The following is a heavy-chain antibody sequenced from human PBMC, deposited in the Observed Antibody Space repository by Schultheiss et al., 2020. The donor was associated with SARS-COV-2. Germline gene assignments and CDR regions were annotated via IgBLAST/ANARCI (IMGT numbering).Heavy chain of an antibody. CDR1: GGSFSGYY. V-gene: IGHV4-59*12. CDR3: ARRTRLSHFDY. Sequence: SETLSLTCAVYGGSFSGYYWSWIRQPPGKGLEWIGYIYYSGSTNYNPSLKSRVTISVDTSKNQFSLKLSSVTAADTAVYYCARRTRLSHFDYWGQGTLVTVSS. D-gene: IGHD3-16*02. J-gene: IGHJ4*02. CDR2: IYYSGST.